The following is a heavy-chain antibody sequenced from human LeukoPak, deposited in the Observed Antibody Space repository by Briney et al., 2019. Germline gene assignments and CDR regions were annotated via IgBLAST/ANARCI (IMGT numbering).Heavy chain of an antibody. CDR3: ARDNYYGSGSAPSGYYYYYMDV. V-gene: IGHV7-4-1*02. D-gene: IGHD3-10*01. J-gene: IGHJ6*03. Sequence: GASVKVSCKASGYTFTSYAMNWVRQAPGQGLEWMGWINTNTGNPTYAQGFTGRFVFSLDTSVSTAYLQISSLKAEDTAVYYCARDNYYGSGSAPSGYYYYYMDVWGKGTTVTVSS. CDR1: GYTFTSYA. CDR2: INTNTGNP.